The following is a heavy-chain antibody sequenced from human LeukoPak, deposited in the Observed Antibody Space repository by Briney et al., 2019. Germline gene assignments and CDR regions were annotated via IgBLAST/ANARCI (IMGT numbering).Heavy chain of an antibody. D-gene: IGHD6-13*01. CDR1: GFTFSSYA. Sequence: GGSLRLSCAASGFTFSSYAMSWVRQAPGKGLEWVSAISGSGGGTYYADPAKGRFTISRDHSNNTLYLQMNSRRADATAVNYCAKDGPGDSGRWRCFDYWGEGALVTVSS. CDR2: ISGSGGGT. J-gene: IGHJ4*02. CDR3: AKDGPGDSGRWRCFDY. V-gene: IGHV3-23*01.